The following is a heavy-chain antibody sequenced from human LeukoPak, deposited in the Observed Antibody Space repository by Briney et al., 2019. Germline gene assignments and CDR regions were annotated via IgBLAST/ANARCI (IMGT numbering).Heavy chain of an antibody. CDR1: GFTFSSYS. D-gene: IGHD3-10*01. Sequence: KSGGSLRLSCAASGFTFSSYSMNWVRQAPGKGLEWVSSISSTSSYIYYADSVKGRFTISRDNSKNTLYLQMNSLRAEDTAVYYCAKTYYYGSGTYYPLDYWGQGTLVTVSS. J-gene: IGHJ4*02. V-gene: IGHV3-21*04. CDR2: ISSTSSYI. CDR3: AKTYYYGSGTYYPLDY.